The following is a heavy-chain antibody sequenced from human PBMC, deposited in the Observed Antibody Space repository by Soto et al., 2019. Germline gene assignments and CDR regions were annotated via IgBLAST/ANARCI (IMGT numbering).Heavy chain of an antibody. CDR3: ARAGGDHHILSDPGDY. CDR1: GFTFSSYW. Sequence: GGSLRLSCAASGFTFSSYWMHWVRQAPGKGLVWVSRINSDGSSTSYADSVKGRFTISRDNAKNTLYLQMNSLRAEDTAVYYCARAGGDHHILSDPGDYWGQGTLVTVSS. CDR2: INSDGSST. D-gene: IGHD2-21*02. V-gene: IGHV3-74*01. J-gene: IGHJ4*02.